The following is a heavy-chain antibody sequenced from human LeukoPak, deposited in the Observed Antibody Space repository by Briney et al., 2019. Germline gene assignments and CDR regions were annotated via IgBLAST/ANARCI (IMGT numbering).Heavy chain of an antibody. Sequence: GGSLRLSCAASGFTFSSYAMSWVRQAPGKGLAWVSTISGGSGSTYCADSVKGRFTISRDNSKNTLYLQMNSLRAEDTAVYYCAKVKMIVVPSFDYWGQGTLVTVSS. D-gene: IGHD3-22*01. CDR2: ISGGSGST. CDR3: AKVKMIVVPSFDY. V-gene: IGHV3-23*01. CDR1: GFTFSSYA. J-gene: IGHJ4*02.